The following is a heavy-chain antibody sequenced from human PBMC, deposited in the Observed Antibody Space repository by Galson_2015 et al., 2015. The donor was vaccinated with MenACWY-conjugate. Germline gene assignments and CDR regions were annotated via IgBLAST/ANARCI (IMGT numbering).Heavy chain of an antibody. V-gene: IGHV2-5*02. CDR3: AHRLRRNWFDP. CDR1: GFSLNTTGVG. CDR2: IYWDDEK. D-gene: IGHD3-3*01. J-gene: IGHJ5*02. Sequence: PALVKPTQTLTLTCTFSGFSLNTTGVGVGWIRQPPGKALEWLGIIYWDDEKRYNSSLKDRLTITKDSSRNQVVLTMTNMDPVDTATYYCAHRLRRNWFDPWGQGILVTVSS.